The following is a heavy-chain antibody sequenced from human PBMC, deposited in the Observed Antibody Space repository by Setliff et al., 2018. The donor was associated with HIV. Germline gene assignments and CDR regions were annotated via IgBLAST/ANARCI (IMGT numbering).Heavy chain of an antibody. Sequence: ASVKVSCKTSGFAFTNYGFTWVRQAPGQGLEWMGWISAYSGETFSTLKFRDRVTLTTDTSTNTAHMELRSLTYGDTAVYFCARGWDYGVRKPEDWGQETLVTVSS. CDR1: GFAFTNYG. D-gene: IGHD3-10*01. J-gene: IGHJ4*02. V-gene: IGHV1-18*01. CDR2: ISAYSGET. CDR3: ARGWDYGVRKPED.